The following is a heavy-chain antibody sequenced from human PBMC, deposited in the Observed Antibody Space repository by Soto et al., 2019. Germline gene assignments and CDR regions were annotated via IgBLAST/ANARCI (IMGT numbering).Heavy chain of an antibody. CDR1: GGTFSSYT. CDR3: ARESIAVAGSASPSTDY. J-gene: IGHJ4*02. Sequence: SVKVSCKASGGTFSSYTISWVRQAPGQGLEWMGRVIPILGIANYAQKFQGRVTITADKSTSTAYMELSSLRSEDTAVYYCARESIAVAGSASPSTDYGGKGPLVTVPS. V-gene: IGHV1-69*04. D-gene: IGHD6-19*01. CDR2: VIPILGIA.